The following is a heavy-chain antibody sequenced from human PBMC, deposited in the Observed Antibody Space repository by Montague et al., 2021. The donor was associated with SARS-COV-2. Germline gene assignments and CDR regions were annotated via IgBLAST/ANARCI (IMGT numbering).Heavy chain of an antibody. CDR2: INHSGTT. J-gene: IGHJ4*02. Sequence: SETLSLTCGVYGGSFSGYYWTWIRQSPGKGLEWIAEINHSGTTNYNFNPSLRSRVTISVDTSKSQFSLKLSSVTAADTGVYYCARWDPQTLTLIGLRGKSASDXWGQGTLVTVSS. D-gene: IGHD4-23*01. V-gene: IGHV4-34*01. CDR3: ARWDPQTLTLIGLRGKSASDX. CDR1: GGSFSGYY.